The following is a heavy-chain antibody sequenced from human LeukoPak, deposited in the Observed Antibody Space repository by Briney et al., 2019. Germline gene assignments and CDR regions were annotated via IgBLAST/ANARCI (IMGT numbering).Heavy chain of an antibody. CDR3: AQVTRTSY. CDR2: IKEDGNEE. D-gene: IGHD2-21*02. J-gene: IGHJ4*02. V-gene: IGHV3-7*01. CDR1: GFIFSTHW. Sequence: GGSLRLSCAASGFIFSTHWMTWVRQAPGKGLEWVANIKEDGNEEYYVDSVKGRFTISRDNSKNTLYLQMNSLRAEDTAVYYCAQVTRTSYWGQGTLVTVSS.